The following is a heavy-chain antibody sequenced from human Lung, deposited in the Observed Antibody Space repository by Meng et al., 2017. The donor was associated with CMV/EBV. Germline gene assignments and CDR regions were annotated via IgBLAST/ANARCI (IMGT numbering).Heavy chain of an antibody. CDR1: GDSITNHNW. Sequence: QVELRESGPALVKPAGTLSLTCAVSGDSITNHNWWAWVRQPPGKGLEWIGEIPHRGSSAYNPSLKSRVSMSIDKSKNQFSLKLTSVTAADTAVYHCLRRSGGSVWGQGTLVTVSS. CDR2: IPHRGSS. CDR3: LRRSGGSV. J-gene: IGHJ1*01. D-gene: IGHD3-10*01. V-gene: IGHV4-4*02.